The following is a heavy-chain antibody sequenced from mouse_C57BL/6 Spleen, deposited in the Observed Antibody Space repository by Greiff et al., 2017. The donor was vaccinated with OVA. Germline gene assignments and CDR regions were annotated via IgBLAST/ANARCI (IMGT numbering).Heavy chain of an antibody. CDR2: INPNNGGT. CDR1: GYTFTDYY. V-gene: IGHV1-26*01. J-gene: IGHJ1*03. Sequence: VQLQQSGPELVKPGASVKISCKASGYTFTDYYMNWVKQSHGKSLEWIGDINPNNGGTSYNQKFKGKATLTVDKSSSTAYMELRSLTSEDSAVYYCARSGATVVFDVWGTGTTVTVSS. CDR3: ARSGATVVFDV. D-gene: IGHD1-1*01.